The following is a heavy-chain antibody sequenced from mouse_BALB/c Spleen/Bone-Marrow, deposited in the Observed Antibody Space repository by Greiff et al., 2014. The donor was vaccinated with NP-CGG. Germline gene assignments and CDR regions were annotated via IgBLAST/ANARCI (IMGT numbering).Heavy chain of an antibody. D-gene: IGHD2-14*01. CDR1: GYSFTGYT. V-gene: IGHV1-18*01. CDR3: AREEGYDEGEYFDV. J-gene: IGHJ1*01. CDR2: INPYNGGT. Sequence: EVKLEESGPELVKPGASMKTSCKASGYSFTGYTMNWVKQSHGKNLEWIGLINPYNGGTSYNQKFKGKATLTVDKSSSTAYMELLSLTSEDSAVYYCAREEGYDEGEYFDVWGAGTTVTDSS.